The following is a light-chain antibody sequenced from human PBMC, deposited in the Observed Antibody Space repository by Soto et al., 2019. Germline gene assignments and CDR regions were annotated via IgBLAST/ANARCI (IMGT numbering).Light chain of an antibody. V-gene: IGKV3-20*01. Sequence: EIVLTQSPGTLSLSPGERATLSCRASQSVSSNNLVWYQQKPGQAPRLLIFAASSRATGIPDRFSGSGSGTNFTLTINRLEPEYFAVYYCQQYGSSTLTFGPGTKVDVK. CDR3: QQYGSSTLT. CDR2: AAS. J-gene: IGKJ3*01. CDR1: QSVSSNN.